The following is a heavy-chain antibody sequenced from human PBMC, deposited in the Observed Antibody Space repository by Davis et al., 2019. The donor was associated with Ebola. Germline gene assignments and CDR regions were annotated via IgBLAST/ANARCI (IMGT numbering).Heavy chain of an antibody. Sequence: PGGSLRLSCAASGFTFSSYGMHWVRQAPGKGLEWVAVISYDGSNKYYADSVKGRFTISRDNSKNTLYLQMNSLRAEDTAVYYCAKDGFLGQQLVQLTYYFDYWGQGTLVTVSS. J-gene: IGHJ4*02. D-gene: IGHD6-13*01. CDR2: ISYDGSNK. V-gene: IGHV3-30*18. CDR1: GFTFSSYG. CDR3: AKDGFLGQQLVQLTYYFDY.